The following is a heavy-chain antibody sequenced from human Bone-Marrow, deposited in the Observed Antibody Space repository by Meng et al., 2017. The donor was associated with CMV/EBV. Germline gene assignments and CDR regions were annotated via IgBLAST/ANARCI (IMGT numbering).Heavy chain of an antibody. J-gene: IGHJ3*02. CDR1: GGSISSGGYY. Sequence: SETLSLTCTVSGGSISSGGYYWSWIRQHPGKGLEWIGYIYYSGSTYYNPSLKSRVTISVDTSKNQFSLKLSSATAADTAVYYCARDIQYCSSTSCHAFDIWGQGTMVTVSS. CDR2: IYYSGST. CDR3: ARDIQYCSSTSCHAFDI. D-gene: IGHD2-2*01. V-gene: IGHV4-31*03.